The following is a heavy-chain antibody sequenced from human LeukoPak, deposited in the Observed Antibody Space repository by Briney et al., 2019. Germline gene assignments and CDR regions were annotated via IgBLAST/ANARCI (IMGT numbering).Heavy chain of an antibody. J-gene: IGHJ4*02. D-gene: IGHD5-24*01. CDR2: ISGSGGTT. CDR3: AKAQEMDTMLPPFHY. V-gene: IGHV3-23*01. CDR1: GFIFSNYA. Sequence: PGGSLRLSCAASGFIFSNYAMSWVRQAPGKGLEWVSAISGSGGTTFYADSVKGRFTISRDNSKNTLYLQVNSLRAADTAIYYCAKAQEMDTMLPPFHYWGQGTLVTVSS.